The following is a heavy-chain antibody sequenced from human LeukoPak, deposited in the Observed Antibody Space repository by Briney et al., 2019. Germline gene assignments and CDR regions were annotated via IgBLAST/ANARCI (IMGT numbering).Heavy chain of an antibody. CDR1: GFTFSSYS. CDR2: ISSSSSTI. D-gene: IGHD2-8*01. V-gene: IGHV3-48*01. J-gene: IGHJ4*02. Sequence: GGSLRLSCAASGFTFSSYSMNWVRQAPGKGLEWVSYISSSSSTIYYADSVKGRFTISRDNAKNSLYLQMNSLRAEDTAVYYCARGVLGGFDYWGQGTLVTVSS. CDR3: ARGVLGGFDY.